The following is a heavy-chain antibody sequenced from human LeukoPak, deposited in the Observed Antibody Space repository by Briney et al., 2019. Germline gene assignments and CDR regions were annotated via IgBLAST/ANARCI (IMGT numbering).Heavy chain of an antibody. Sequence: GGSLRLSCAASGFTVSSNYMSWVRQAPGKGLEWVSTISESGGITYYADSVKGRFTISRDNFKNTLYLQMDSLAAEDTAVFYCACGSSGTHHEGYWGQGTLVTVSS. V-gene: IGHV3-23*01. D-gene: IGHD2-21*01. CDR1: GFTVSSNY. J-gene: IGHJ4*02. CDR2: ISESGGIT. CDR3: ACGSSGTHHEGY.